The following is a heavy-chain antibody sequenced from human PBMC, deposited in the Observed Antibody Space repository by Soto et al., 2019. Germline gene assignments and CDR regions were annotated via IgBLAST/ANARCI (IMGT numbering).Heavy chain of an antibody. J-gene: IGHJ4*02. CDR2: ISYDGSNK. CDR3: AKDVATTTSPLYYFDY. Sequence: GGSLRLSCAASGFTFSSYGMHWVRQAPGKGLEWVAVISYDGSNKYYADSVKGRFTISRDNSKNTLYLQMNSLRAEDTAVYYCAKDVATTTSPLYYFDYWGQGTLVTV. D-gene: IGHD5-12*01. V-gene: IGHV3-30*18. CDR1: GFTFSSYG.